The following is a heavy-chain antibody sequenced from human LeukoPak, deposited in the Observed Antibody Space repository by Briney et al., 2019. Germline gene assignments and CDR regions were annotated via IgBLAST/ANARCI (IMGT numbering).Heavy chain of an antibody. D-gene: IGHD6-6*01. CDR2: IHTRGTT. V-gene: IGHV4-4*09. Sequence: PSETLSLTCTVSGGSFSGYYWSWMRQPPGKGLEWIGYIHTRGTTNYNPSLQSRVTISIDTSKNQLSLILTSVTAADTAVYYCARHEQGGQLVGFDYWGQGTLVTVSS. CDR1: GGSFSGYY. CDR3: ARHEQGGQLVGFDY. J-gene: IGHJ4*02.